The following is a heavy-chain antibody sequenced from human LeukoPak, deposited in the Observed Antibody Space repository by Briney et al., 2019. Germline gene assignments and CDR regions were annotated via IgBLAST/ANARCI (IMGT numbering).Heavy chain of an antibody. Sequence: AETLSLTCAASGVSISSYYWSWIRQPPGKGLEWIGYIYYSGSTNYNPSLKSRVTISVDTSKNQFSMKMSSVTAADTAVYYCASVVFQGSGGIENYFDCWGRGSLVTVSS. CDR1: GVSISSYY. D-gene: IGHD2-15*01. J-gene: IGHJ4*02. CDR2: IYYSGST. V-gene: IGHV4-59*01. CDR3: ASVVFQGSGGIENYFDC.